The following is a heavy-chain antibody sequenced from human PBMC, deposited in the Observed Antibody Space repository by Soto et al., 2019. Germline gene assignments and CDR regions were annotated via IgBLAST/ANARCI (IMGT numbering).Heavy chain of an antibody. CDR3: ARESGENWTYEAH. CDR1: GAYVSDFS. J-gene: IGHJ1*01. V-gene: IGHV4-4*07. D-gene: IGHD1-7*01. Sequence: QVQQLESGPGLVKPWDTLSLTCTVSGAYVSDFSWSWLRQPAGKGLEWLGRSTVNGVTQYTPSFRSRVTMSMDTSRNQFSLNLQSAPAADTALYYCARESGENWTYEAHWGQGTLVTVSS. CDR2: STVNGVT.